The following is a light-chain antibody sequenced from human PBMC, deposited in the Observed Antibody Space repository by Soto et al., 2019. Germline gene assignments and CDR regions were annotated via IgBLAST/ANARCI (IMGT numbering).Light chain of an antibody. CDR3: QHYGSSTA. CDR2: DAS. V-gene: IGKV3-20*01. J-gene: IGKJ1*01. CDR1: QSVSSY. Sequence: EIVLTQSPATLSLSPGERATLSCRASQSVSSYLAWYQQKPGQAPSLLIYDASTRAPGIPDRFSGSGSGTDFTLTIGRLEPEDFAVYYCQHYGSSTAFGQGTKVDIK.